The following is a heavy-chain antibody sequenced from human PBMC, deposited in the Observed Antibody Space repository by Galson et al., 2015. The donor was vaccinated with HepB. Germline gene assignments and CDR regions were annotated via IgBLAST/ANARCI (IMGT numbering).Heavy chain of an antibody. CDR1: GFTFSSYA. J-gene: IGHJ5*02. CDR2: ISYDGSNK. V-gene: IGHV3-30*04. CDR3: ARDVAAADLNWFDP. Sequence: SLRLSCAASGFTFSSYAMHWVRQAPGKGLEWVAVISYDGSNKYYADSVKGRFTISRDNSKNTLYLQMNSLRAEDTAVYYCARDVAAADLNWFDPWGQGTLVTVSS. D-gene: IGHD6-13*01.